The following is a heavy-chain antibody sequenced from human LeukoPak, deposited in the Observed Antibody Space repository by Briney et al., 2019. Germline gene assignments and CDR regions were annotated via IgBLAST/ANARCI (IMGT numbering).Heavy chain of an antibody. CDR2: IYYSGST. CDR1: GDSISNYY. D-gene: IGHD3-22*01. CDR3: ARHDSSGYYLFDY. Sequence: SETLSLTCTVSGDSISNYYWSWIRQPPGKGLEWIGSIYYSGSTYYNPSLKSRVTISVDTSKNQFSLKLSSVTAADTAVYYCARHDSSGYYLFDYWGQGTLVTVSS. J-gene: IGHJ4*02. V-gene: IGHV4-39*01.